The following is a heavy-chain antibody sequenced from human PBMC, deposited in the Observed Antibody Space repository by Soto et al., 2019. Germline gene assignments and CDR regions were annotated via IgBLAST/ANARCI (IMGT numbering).Heavy chain of an antibody. CDR2: IFPADSDV. D-gene: IGHD3-10*01. Sequence: GESLKTYCKAPGYIFSTHWIAWIRHLPGKGLEWMGSIFPADSDVRYNPSFQGQATISVDKSIDTAYLQWMSLKASDTATLYCSKRNYFGSGSSFYYYKSDHWGQGTTVTVSS. J-gene: IGHJ6*02. V-gene: IGHV5-51*01. CDR1: GYIFSTHW. CDR3: SKRNYFGSGSSFYYYKSDH.